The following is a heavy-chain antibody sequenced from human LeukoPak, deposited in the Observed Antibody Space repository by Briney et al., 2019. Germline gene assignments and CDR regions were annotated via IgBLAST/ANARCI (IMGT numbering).Heavy chain of an antibody. CDR2: ISGSGGST. CDR3: AKDVTGTL. V-gene: IGHV3-23*01. CDR1: GFTFSSYA. Sequence: GGSLRLSCAASGFTFSSYAMSWVRQAPGKGLEWVSAISGSGGSTYYADSVKGRFTISRDNSKNTVSLQMNGLRTEDTAVYYCAKDVTGTLWGQGTLVTVSS. J-gene: IGHJ4*02. D-gene: IGHD1/OR15-1a*01.